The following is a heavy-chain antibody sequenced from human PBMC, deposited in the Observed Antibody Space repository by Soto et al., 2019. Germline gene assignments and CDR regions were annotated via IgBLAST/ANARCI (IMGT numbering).Heavy chain of an antibody. J-gene: IGHJ6*02. CDR1: GFTFSNYA. CDR2: INNVGYI. CDR3: GKRGNGSDRYNNGMDV. V-gene: IGHV3-23*01. D-gene: IGHD1-1*01. Sequence: EMQLLESGGGLVQPGGSLRLSCTASGFTFSNYAMTWVRQAPGKGLNWVSTINNVGYIYDADSVKGRFTISRDDARNTLYVQVNCQRGENTAVYYCGKRGNGSDRYNNGMDVWGQGSTVIVSS.